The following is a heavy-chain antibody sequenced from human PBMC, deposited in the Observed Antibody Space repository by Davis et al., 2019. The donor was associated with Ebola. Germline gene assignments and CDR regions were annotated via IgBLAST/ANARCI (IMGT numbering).Heavy chain of an antibody. CDR1: GGSVSSSRYY. V-gene: IGHV4-39*07. Sequence: PSETLSLTCTVSGGSVSSSRYYWGWIRQPPGKGLEWIGSIYYSGNTYYNPSLKSRVTISVDTSKNQFSLKLSSVTAADTAMYYCAERGGSVWGQGTLVTVSS. CDR3: AERGGSV. D-gene: IGHD3-16*01. CDR2: IYYSGNT. J-gene: IGHJ1*01.